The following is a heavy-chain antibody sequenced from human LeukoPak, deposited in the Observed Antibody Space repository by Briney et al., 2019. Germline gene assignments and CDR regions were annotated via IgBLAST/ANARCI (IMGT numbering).Heavy chain of an antibody. D-gene: IGHD6-19*01. V-gene: IGHV5-51*01. CDR1: GYSFTSYW. CDR2: IYPGDSDT. CDR3: ARQGSSGNDY. J-gene: IGHJ4*02. Sequence: GESLNISCKASGYSFTSYWICWVRQLPGEGLGWMGIIYPGDSDTRYSPSFQGQVTISADKFISTDYLQWSSLKASDTAMYYCARQGSSGNDYWGQGTLVTVSS.